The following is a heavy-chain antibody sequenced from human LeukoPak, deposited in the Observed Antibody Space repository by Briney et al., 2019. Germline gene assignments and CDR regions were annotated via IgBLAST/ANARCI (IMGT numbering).Heavy chain of an antibody. CDR3: ARLLTSADYYYYYGLDL. V-gene: IGHV5-51*01. Sequence: GESLKISCKVSGYSFTTYWIVWVRQMTGKGLEWMGIIHPGDSDTKYSPSFQGQVTISADKSISTAYLQWSSLKASDTAMYYCARLLTSADYYYYYGLDLWGQGTTVTVSS. CDR1: GYSFTTYW. CDR2: IHPGDSDT. J-gene: IGHJ6*02. D-gene: IGHD1-14*01.